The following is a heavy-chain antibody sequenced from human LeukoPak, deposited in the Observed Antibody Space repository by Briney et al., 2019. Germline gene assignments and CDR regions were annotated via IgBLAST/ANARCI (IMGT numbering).Heavy chain of an antibody. CDR2: ISSSSSTI. CDR3: ARYRSHWSFDS. Sequence: GGSLRLSCAASGFTFSSYSMNWVRQAPGKGLEWVSYISSSSSTIYYADSVKGRFTISRDNAKNSLYLQMNSLRAEDTAVYYCARYRSHWSFDSWGQGTLVTVSS. J-gene: IGHJ4*02. D-gene: IGHD6-19*01. V-gene: IGHV3-48*01. CDR1: GFTFSSYS.